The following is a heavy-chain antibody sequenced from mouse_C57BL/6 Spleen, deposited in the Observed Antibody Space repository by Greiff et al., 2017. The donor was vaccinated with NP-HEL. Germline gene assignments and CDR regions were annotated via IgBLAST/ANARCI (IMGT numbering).Heavy chain of an antibody. CDR1: GFTFSDFY. CDR3: ASDADYYGSGPFAY. J-gene: IGHJ3*01. Sequence: EVKLVESGGGLVQSGRSLRLSCATSGFTFSDFYMEWVRQAPGKGLEWIAASCNKANDYTSEYNASVKGRFIVSRDSSQSILYLQMHACRAEDTAIYYVASDADYYGSGPFAYWGQGTLVTVSA. D-gene: IGHD1-1*01. V-gene: IGHV7-1*01. CDR2: SCNKANDYTS.